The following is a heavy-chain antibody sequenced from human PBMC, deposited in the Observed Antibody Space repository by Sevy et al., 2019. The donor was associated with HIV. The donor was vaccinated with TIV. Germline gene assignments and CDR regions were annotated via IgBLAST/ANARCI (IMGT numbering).Heavy chain of an antibody. V-gene: IGHV3-33*01. CDR3: ARVSSIYYDRGYFYAMDV. CDR2: IWYDGTDK. CDR1: GFIFSNYA. Sequence: GGSLRLSCATSGFIFSNYAMHWIRQAPGKGLEWVAVIWYDGTDKYYADSVQGRFTISRDNSKNTLYLQMNSLRVEDTAVYFCARVSSIYYDRGYFYAMDVWGQGTTVTVSS. J-gene: IGHJ6*02. D-gene: IGHD3-22*01.